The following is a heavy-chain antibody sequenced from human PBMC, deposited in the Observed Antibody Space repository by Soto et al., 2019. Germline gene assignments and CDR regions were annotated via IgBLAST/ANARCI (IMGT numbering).Heavy chain of an antibody. D-gene: IGHD2-15*01. CDR1: GGTFSSYA. J-gene: IGHJ5*02. V-gene: IGHV1-69*13. CDR3: ARDAHLGYCSGGSCYNWFDP. Sequence: SVKVSCKASGGTFSSYAISWVRQAPGQGLEWMGGIIPIFGTANYAQKFQGRVTITADESTSTAYMELSSLRSEDTAVYYCARDAHLGYCSGGSCYNWFDPWGQGTLVTVSS. CDR2: IIPIFGTA.